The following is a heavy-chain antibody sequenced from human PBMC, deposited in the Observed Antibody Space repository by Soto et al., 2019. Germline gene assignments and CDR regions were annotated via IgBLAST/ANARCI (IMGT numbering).Heavy chain of an antibody. D-gene: IGHD3-22*01. J-gene: IGHJ4*02. CDR3: AQGGPSSGGYYPHWF. V-gene: IGHV3-23*01. Sequence: PGGSLRLSCEASGFTFSSYAMSWVRQAPGKGLEWVSGISGTGGSVFYADSVKGRFSISRDNSKNTLYLRMNSLRVDDTALYFCAQGGPSSGGYYPHWFWGQGTLVTVSS. CDR1: GFTFSSYA. CDR2: ISGTGGSV.